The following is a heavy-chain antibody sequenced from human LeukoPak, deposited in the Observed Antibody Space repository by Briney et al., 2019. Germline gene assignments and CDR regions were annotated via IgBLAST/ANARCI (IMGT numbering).Heavy chain of an antibody. Sequence: PGGSLRLSCAASGFPFSSYSMNWVRQAPGKGLEWVANIKQDGSEKYYVDSVKGRFTISRDNAKNSLYLQMNSLRAEDTAVYYCARVNRFGEQQPGGYYYYYGMDVWGQGTTVTVSS. J-gene: IGHJ6*02. CDR1: GFPFSSYS. CDR3: ARVNRFGEQQPGGYYYYYGMDV. CDR2: IKQDGSEK. D-gene: IGHD3-10*02. V-gene: IGHV3-7*01.